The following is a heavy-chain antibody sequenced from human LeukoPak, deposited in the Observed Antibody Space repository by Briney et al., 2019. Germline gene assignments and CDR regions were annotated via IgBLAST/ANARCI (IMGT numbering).Heavy chain of an antibody. V-gene: IGHV3-7*03. CDR2: IKQDGSEK. D-gene: IGHD2-2*01. CDR1: GFTFSSYW. J-gene: IGHJ4*02. CDR3: ARSIVVVPAAEYYFDY. Sequence: PGGSLRLSCAASGFTFSSYWMSWVRQAPGKGLEWVANIKQDGSEKYYVDSVKGRFTISRDNAKNSLYLQMNSLGAEDTAVYYCARSIVVVPAAEYYFDYWGQGTLVTVSS.